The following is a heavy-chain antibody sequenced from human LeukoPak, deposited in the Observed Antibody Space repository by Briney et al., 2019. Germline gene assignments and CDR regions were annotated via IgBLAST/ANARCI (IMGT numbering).Heavy chain of an antibody. J-gene: IGHJ6*02. CDR1: GYTFTSYY. D-gene: IGHD6-6*01. V-gene: IGHV1-46*01. CDR3: ARGGFSRSSEFYYGMDV. CDR2: INPSGGST. Sequence: ASVKVSCKASGYTFTSYYMHWVRQAPGQGLEWMGIINPSGGSTSYAQKFQGRVTMTRDTSTSTVYMELSSLRSEDTAVYYCARGGFSRSSEFYYGMDVWGQGTTVIVSS.